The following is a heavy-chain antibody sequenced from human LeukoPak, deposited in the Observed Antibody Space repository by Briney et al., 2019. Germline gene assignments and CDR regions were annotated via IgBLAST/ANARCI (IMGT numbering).Heavy chain of an antibody. CDR1: GYTFTGSY. J-gene: IGHJ3*02. V-gene: IGHV1-2*02. CDR2: INPNSGAT. D-gene: IGHD6-25*01. CDR3: ARDRIAAGGLFPFDI. Sequence: ASVKVSCKASGYTFTGSYIYWVRQAPGQGLEWMGWINPNSGATNYAQKFRGRVTMTRDTSVSTAYMEFSRLTSDDTAVYYCARDRIAAGGLFPFDIWAQGHWSPSLQ.